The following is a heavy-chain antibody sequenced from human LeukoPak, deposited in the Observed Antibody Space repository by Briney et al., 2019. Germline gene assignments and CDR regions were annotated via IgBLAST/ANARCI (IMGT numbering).Heavy chain of an antibody. CDR2: IYYSGST. CDR3: ARVPDYYDSSGYYYY. CDR1: GGSISSYY. Sequence: PSETLSLTCTVSGGSISSYYWSWIRQPPGKGLEWIGYIYYSGSTNYNPSLKSRVTISVDTSKNQFSLKLSSVTAADTAVYYCARVPDYYDSSGYYYYWGQGTLVTVSS. J-gene: IGHJ4*02. D-gene: IGHD3-22*01. V-gene: IGHV4-59*01.